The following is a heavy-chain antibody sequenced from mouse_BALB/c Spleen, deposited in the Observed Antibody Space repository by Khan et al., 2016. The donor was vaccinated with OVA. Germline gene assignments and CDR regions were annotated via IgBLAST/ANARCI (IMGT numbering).Heavy chain of an antibody. CDR3: TRSGYDAFAY. V-gene: IGHV1S81*02. CDR2: INPSNGGT. D-gene: IGHD2-3*01. CDR1: GYTFTSYY. J-gene: IGHJ3*01. Sequence: QIQLVQSGAELVKPGASVRLSCKASGYTFTSYYLYWVKQRPGHGLEWIGDINPSNGGTNFNENFKTKATLTVDKSSSTAYMQLSSLTSEDSAVYYCTRSGYDAFAYWGQGTLVTVSA.